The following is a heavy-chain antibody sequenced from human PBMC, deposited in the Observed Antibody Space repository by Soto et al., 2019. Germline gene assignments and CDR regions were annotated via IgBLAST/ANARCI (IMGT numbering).Heavy chain of an antibody. J-gene: IGHJ4*02. CDR3: ARDINSQWLVLGCLDY. CDR2: ISYDGSNK. V-gene: IGHV3-30-3*01. CDR1: GFTFSSYA. D-gene: IGHD6-19*01. Sequence: QVQLVESGGGVVQPGRSLRLSCAASGFTFSSYAMHWVRQAPGKGLEWVAVISYDGSNKYYADSVKGRFTISRDNSKNTLYLQMNSLRAEDTAVYYCARDINSQWLVLGCLDYWGQGTLVTVSS.